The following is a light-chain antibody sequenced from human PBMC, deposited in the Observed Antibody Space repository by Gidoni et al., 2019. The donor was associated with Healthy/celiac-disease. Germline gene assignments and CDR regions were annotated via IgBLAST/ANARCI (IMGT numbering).Light chain of an antibody. CDR2: DAS. V-gene: IGKV1-33*01. CDR3: QQYDNLLT. Sequence: DSQMTQSPSSLSASVGDRATITCQASQDISNYLNWYQQNPGQAPKLLSYDASNSETAVPSRFSGSGSGTDFTFTISSLQPEFIATYYCQQYDNLLTFGPGTNVDIK. CDR1: QDISNY. J-gene: IGKJ3*01.